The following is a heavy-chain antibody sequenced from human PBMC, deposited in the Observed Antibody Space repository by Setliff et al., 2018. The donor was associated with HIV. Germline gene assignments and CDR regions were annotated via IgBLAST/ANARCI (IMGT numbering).Heavy chain of an antibody. V-gene: IGHV1-3*04. CDR1: GYIFTMYT. J-gene: IGHJ4*02. CDR3: AREPAGSGSGSFGL. D-gene: IGHD3-10*01. CDR2: INTVNGNT. Sequence: ASVKVSCKASGYIFTMYTMYWVRQAPGQRLEWMGRINTVNGNTKYSQNFQGRVTITRDTSANTANMELSSLRSEDTAVYYCAREPAGSGSGSFGLWGQGTLVTVSS.